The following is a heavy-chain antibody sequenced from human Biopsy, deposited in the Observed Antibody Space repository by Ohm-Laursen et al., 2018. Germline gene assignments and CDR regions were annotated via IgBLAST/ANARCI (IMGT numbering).Heavy chain of an antibody. V-gene: IGHV3-43D*04. D-gene: IGHD1/OR15-1a*01. CDR1: GFSAADYA. Sequence: LTLSCSASGFSAADYAMHWVRQVSGKGLEWVSFIGWDGAKTYYGGSVWGRFTISRDNDKNALYLQMNSLRLEDSGFYYCAKGSEQLQDAGGVDAWGQGTLVTVSS. CDR3: AKGSEQLQDAGGVDA. CDR2: IGWDGAKT. J-gene: IGHJ5*02.